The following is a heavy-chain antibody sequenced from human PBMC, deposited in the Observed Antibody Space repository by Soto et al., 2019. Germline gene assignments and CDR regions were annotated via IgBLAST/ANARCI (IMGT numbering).Heavy chain of an antibody. V-gene: IGHV4-39*01. D-gene: IGHD1-26*01. CDR2: IYYSGST. CDR3: ATPGSGSYYPTIDY. Sequence: SETLSLTCTVSGGSISSSSYYWGWIRQPPGKGLEWIGSIYYSGSTYYNPSLKSRVTISVDTSKNQFSLKLSSVTAADTAVYYCATPGSGSYYPTIDYWGQGTLVTVSS. CDR1: GGSISSSSYY. J-gene: IGHJ4*02.